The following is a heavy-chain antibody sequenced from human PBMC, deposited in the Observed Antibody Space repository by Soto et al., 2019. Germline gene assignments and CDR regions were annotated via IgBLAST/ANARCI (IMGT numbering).Heavy chain of an antibody. CDR1: GFSLRTSGEG. CDR3: AHRRDATVRVPAAISAWFDP. CDR2: IFWDDDK. Sequence: SGPTLVNPTQTLTLTCTFPGFSLRTSGEGVGWIRQPPGKALEWLALIFWDDDKRYNSSLRSRLTITKATSKNQVVLTLTNMDPVDTATYYCAHRRDATVRVPAAISAWFDPWGQGTQVTVSS. D-gene: IGHD2-2*01. J-gene: IGHJ5*02. V-gene: IGHV2-5*02.